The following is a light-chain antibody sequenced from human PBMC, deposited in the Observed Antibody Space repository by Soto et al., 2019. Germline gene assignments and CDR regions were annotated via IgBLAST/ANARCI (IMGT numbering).Light chain of an antibody. J-gene: IGLJ1*01. CDR3: SSYTSSSTPHHV. Sequence: QSVLTQPASVSGSPGQSITISCTGTSSDVGGYNYVSWYQQHPGKAPKLMIYEVSTRPSGVSNRFSGSKSGNTASLTISGLQAEDEADYYCSSYTSSSTPHHVFGTGTKVTVL. V-gene: IGLV2-14*01. CDR2: EVS. CDR1: SSDVGGYNY.